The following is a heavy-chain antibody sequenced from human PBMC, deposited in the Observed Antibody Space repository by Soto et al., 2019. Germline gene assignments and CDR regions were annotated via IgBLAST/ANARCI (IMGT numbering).Heavy chain of an antibody. CDR2: INHSGST. J-gene: IGHJ4*02. CDR1: GGSFSGYY. Sequence: SETRSLPFAGYGGSFSGYYWSWIRQPPGKGLEWIGEINHSGSTNYNPSLKSRVTISVDTSQNQFSLKLSSVTAADTAVYYCARGESYSSSWYQYFFDYWGQGTLVTVSS. D-gene: IGHD6-13*01. V-gene: IGHV4-34*01. CDR3: ARGESYSSSWYQYFFDY.